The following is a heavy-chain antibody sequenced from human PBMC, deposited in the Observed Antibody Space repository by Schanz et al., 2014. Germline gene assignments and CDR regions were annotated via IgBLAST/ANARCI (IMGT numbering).Heavy chain of an antibody. V-gene: IGHV1-46*01. D-gene: IGHD5-18*01. CDR3: ARDRVYSYGLPADY. CDR1: GHTFTSYY. J-gene: IGHJ4*02. Sequence: QVQLVQSGAEVKKPGASVKVSCKASGHTFTSYYIHWVRQAPGQGLEWMGRVVPLLNVTAYAQKFQGRVTMTADLSTRTVYMELISLTSEDTAVYYCARDRVYSYGLPADYWGQGTLVTVSS. CDR2: VVPLLNVT.